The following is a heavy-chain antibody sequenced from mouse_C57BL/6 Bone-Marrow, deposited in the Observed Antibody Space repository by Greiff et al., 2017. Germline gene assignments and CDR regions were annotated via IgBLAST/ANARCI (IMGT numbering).Heavy chain of an antibody. D-gene: IGHD2-4*01. CDR3: ARGYDYDYAMDY. J-gene: IGHJ4*01. CDR2: INPNYGTT. CDR1: GYSFTAYN. Sequence: EVQGVESGPELVKPGASVKISCKASGYSFTAYNMNWVKQSNGKSLEWIGVINPNYGTTSYNQKFKGKGTLTVDKSSSTAYRQLNRLTSEDSAVYYCARGYDYDYAMDYWGQGTSLTVSS. V-gene: IGHV1-39*01.